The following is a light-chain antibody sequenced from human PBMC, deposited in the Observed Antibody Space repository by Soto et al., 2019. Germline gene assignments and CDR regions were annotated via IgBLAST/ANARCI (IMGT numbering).Light chain of an antibody. V-gene: IGLV2-14*01. Sequence: QSVLTQPASVSGSPGQSITISCTGTSSDVGGYIYVSWYQQYPGKVPKLILYEVSYRPSGVSSRFSGSKSGNTASLTISGLQAEDEADYYCTSYTSNTTVVFGGGTKLTVL. CDR2: EVS. CDR3: TSYTSNTTVV. CDR1: SSDVGGYIY. J-gene: IGLJ2*01.